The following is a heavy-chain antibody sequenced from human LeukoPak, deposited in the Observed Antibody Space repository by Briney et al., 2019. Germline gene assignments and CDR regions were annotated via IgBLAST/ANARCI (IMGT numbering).Heavy chain of an antibody. CDR1: GYTLTELS. CDR2: FDPEDGET. J-gene: IGHJ4*02. CDR3: ARGSEVWYSGSYYTGFSDY. V-gene: IGHV1-24*01. Sequence: GASVKVSCKVSGYTLTELSMHWVRQAPGKGLEWMGGFDPEDGETIYAQKFQGRVTMTEDTSTDTAYMELSRLRSDDTAVYYCARGSEVWYSGSYYTGFSDYWGQGTLVTVSS. D-gene: IGHD1-26*01.